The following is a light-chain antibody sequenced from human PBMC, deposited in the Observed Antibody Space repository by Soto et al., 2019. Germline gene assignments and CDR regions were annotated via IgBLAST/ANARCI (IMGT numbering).Light chain of an antibody. J-gene: IGKJ2*01. CDR3: LQSYRTHT. Sequence: DIQMTQSPSSLSASVGDRVTITCRASQSISSYLNWYQQKPGKAPKLLIYAASSLQSGVPSRFSGSGSGTDFTLTISSLQPEDFATYYCLQSYRTHTFGQGTKLEIK. CDR2: AAS. V-gene: IGKV1-39*01. CDR1: QSISSY.